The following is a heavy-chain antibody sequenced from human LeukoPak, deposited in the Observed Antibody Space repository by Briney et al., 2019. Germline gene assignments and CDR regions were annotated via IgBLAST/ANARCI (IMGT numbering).Heavy chain of an antibody. V-gene: IGHV1-8*01. CDR3: ARRHYDSGGHYIY. CDR2: MNPNSGNT. CDR1: GNTFTSYD. Sequence: ASVTVSCKASGNTFTSYDIDWVRQATGQGLEWMGWMNPNSGNTGYAQKLQGRVTMTRNTSRSTAYMELSSLRSEDTAVYYCARRHYDSGGHYIYWGQGTVVTVSS. D-gene: IGHD3-22*01. J-gene: IGHJ4*02.